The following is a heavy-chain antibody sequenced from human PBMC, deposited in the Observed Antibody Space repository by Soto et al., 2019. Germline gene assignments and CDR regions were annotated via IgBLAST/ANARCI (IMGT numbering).Heavy chain of an antibody. CDR1: GGTFSSYA. CDR3: ARKVVSGYYYYYYGMDV. CDR2: IIPIFGTA. D-gene: IGHD3-22*01. Sequence: QVQLVQSGAEVKKPGSSVKVSCKASGGTFSSYAISWVRQAPGQGLEWMGGIIPIFGTAYYAQKFQGRVTITADESMSTAYMELSSLRSEDTAVYYCARKVVSGYYYYYYGMDVWGQGTTVTVSS. V-gene: IGHV1-69*01. J-gene: IGHJ6*02.